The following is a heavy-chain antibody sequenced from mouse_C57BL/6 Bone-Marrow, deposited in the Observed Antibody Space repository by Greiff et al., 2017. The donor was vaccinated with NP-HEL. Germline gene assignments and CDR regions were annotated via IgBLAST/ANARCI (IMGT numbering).Heavy chain of an antibody. Sequence: EVQLQESGGGLVKPGGSLKLSCAASGFTFSSYAMSWVRQTPEKRLEWVATISDGGSYTYYPDNVKGRFTISRDNAKNNLYLQMSHLKSEDTAMYYCARERSAYWGQGTLVTVSA. CDR3: ARERSAY. CDR1: GFTFSSYA. CDR2: ISDGGSYT. V-gene: IGHV5-4*01. J-gene: IGHJ3*01.